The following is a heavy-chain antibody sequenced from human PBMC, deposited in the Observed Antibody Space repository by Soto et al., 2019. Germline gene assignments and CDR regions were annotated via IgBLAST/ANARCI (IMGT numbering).Heavy chain of an antibody. J-gene: IGHJ2*01. CDR2: FYYGGKT. CDR1: GDSISRSANY. D-gene: IGHD3-16*02. V-gene: IGHV4-39*01. CDR3: AKPPFNPLVTPYWYFDV. Sequence: QLQLQESGPGLVKASETLSLTCSVSGDSISRSANYWGWVRHSPGRGLEWIGSFYYGGKTYFNPSLRSRVSFSADTSKNQLSLRLTSVTAADTATYFCAKPPFNPLVTPYWYFDVWGRGTLVTVSS.